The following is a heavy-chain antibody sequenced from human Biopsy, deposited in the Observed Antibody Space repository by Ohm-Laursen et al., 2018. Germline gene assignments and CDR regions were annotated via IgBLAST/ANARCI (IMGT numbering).Heavy chain of an antibody. CDR2: INAKTGDT. CDR3: ARELGDFWGGRQFDF. V-gene: IGHV1-2*02. J-gene: IGHJ5*01. D-gene: IGHD3-3*01. Sequence: ASVKVSCKASGYTFTGYHVHWVRQAPGQGLEWMGWINAKTGDTNYAQKFQGRATMTRDTSISTTYMELRGLTSDDTAVFYCARELGDFWGGRQFDFWGQGTLVTVSS. CDR1: GYTFTGYH.